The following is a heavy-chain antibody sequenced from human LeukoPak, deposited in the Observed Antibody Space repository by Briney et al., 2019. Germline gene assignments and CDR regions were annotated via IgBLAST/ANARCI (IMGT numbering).Heavy chain of an antibody. J-gene: IGHJ4*02. Sequence: GGSLRLSCAASGFAFNTYAMHWVRQAPGQGLEWVALIWHDGSHKFYSNSVRGQFTISRGNSKNTVSLQMNNLRPEDTAVYYCAREIFGLGSYPDFWGQGTLVTVSS. D-gene: IGHD3-10*01. CDR2: IWHDGSHK. CDR1: GFAFNTYA. V-gene: IGHV3-33*01. CDR3: AREIFGLGSYPDF.